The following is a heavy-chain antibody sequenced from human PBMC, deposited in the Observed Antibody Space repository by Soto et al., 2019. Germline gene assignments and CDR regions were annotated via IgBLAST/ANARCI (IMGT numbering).Heavy chain of an antibody. CDR1: GGTFSSYA. CDR2: IIPIFGTA. CDR3: ASSSCCGGDCYSSDY. D-gene: IGHD2-21*02. Sequence: QVQLVQSGAEVRKPGSSVKVSCKASGGTFSSYAISWVRQAPGQGLEWIGGIIPIFGTANYAQKFQGRVTITADKSTSTAYMELSGLRSEDTAVYYCASSSCCGGDCYSSDYWGQGTLVTVSS. J-gene: IGHJ4*02. V-gene: IGHV1-69*06.